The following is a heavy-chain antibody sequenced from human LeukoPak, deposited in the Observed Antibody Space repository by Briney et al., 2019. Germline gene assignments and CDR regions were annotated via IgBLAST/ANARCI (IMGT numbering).Heavy chain of an antibody. Sequence: GGSLRLSCAASGFTFTSYGMHWFRQAPGKGLEWVAFIRYDGRNKYYVDSVKGRFTISRDNSKNTLYLQMNSLRAEDTAVYYCAKWADMTTNWFDPWGQGTLVTVSS. CDR1: GFTFTSYG. D-gene: IGHD4-11*01. V-gene: IGHV3-30*02. J-gene: IGHJ5*02. CDR2: IRYDGRNK. CDR3: AKWADMTTNWFDP.